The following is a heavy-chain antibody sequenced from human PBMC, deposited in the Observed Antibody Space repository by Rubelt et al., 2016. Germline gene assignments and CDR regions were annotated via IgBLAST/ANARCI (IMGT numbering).Heavy chain of an antibody. Sequence: EVQLVQSGAEVKQPGESLRISCKGSGYSFTSYWIGWVRQMPGKGLEWMGIIYPGDSDTRYSPSCPCQVTISADKSICTAYLQWSSLKASDTAMYYCARLLQLWPFDYWGQGTLVTVSS. CDR3: ARLLQLWPFDY. J-gene: IGHJ4*02. CDR1: GYSFTSYW. V-gene: IGHV5-51*01. CDR2: IYPGDSDT. D-gene: IGHD5-18*01.